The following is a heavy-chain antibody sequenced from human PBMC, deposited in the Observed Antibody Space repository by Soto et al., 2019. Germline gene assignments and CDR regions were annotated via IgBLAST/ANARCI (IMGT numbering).Heavy chain of an antibody. Sequence: QVQLVQSGAEVKKPGSSVKVSCKASGGTFSSYAISWVRQAPGQGLEWMGGIIPIFGTANYAQKFQGRVTITADESTSTAYMELSSLRSEDTAVYYCATLNPYDSSGYYYGDWYFDLWGRGTLVTVSS. J-gene: IGHJ2*01. CDR1: GGTFSSYA. CDR2: IIPIFGTA. V-gene: IGHV1-69*12. D-gene: IGHD3-22*01. CDR3: ATLNPYDSSGYYYGDWYFDL.